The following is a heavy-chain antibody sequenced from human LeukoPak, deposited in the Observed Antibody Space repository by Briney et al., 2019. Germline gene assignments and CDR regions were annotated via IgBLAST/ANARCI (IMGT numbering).Heavy chain of an antibody. CDR2: IYYSGST. CDR1: GGSISSSSYY. Sequence: KPSETLSLTCTVSGGSISSSSYYWGWIRQPPGKGLEWIGSIYYSGSTYYNPSLKSRVTISVDTSKNQFSLKLSSVTAADTAVYYCARDLGSLVPAAIEYYGMDVWGQGTTVTVSS. V-gene: IGHV4-39*07. J-gene: IGHJ6*02. D-gene: IGHD2-2*01. CDR3: ARDLGSLVPAAIEYYGMDV.